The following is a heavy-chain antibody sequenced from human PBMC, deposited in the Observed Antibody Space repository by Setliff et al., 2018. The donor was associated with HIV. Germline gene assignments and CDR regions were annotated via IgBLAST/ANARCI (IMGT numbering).Heavy chain of an antibody. CDR1: GGSISSGSYY. J-gene: IGHJ5*02. CDR3: ARGHEGGTGWFDP. V-gene: IGHV4-61*02. CDR2: IYISGST. D-gene: IGHD3-16*01. Sequence: PSETLSLTCTVSGGSISSGSYYWSWVRQPAGKGLEWIGRIYISGSTNYNPSLKSRVTISVDTSKNQFPLKLSSVTAADTAVYYCARGHEGGTGWFDPWGQGTLVTVSS.